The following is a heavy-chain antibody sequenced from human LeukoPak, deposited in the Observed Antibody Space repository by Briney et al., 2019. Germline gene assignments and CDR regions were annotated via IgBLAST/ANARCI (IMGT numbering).Heavy chain of an antibody. CDR2: ISSSGSTI. Sequence: PGGSLRLSCAASGFTFSSYEMNWVRQAPGKGLEWVSYISSSGSTIYYADSVNGRFTIPRDNAKNSLYLKMNSLRAEDTAVYYCATTYYYGSGSYYEELEGHDYWGQGTLVTVSS. J-gene: IGHJ4*02. D-gene: IGHD3-10*01. CDR3: ATTYYYGSGSYYEELEGHDY. V-gene: IGHV3-48*03. CDR1: GFTFSSYE.